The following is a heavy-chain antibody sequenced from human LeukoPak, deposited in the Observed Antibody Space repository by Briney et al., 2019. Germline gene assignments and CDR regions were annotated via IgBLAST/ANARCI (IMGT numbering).Heavy chain of an antibody. CDR1: GSTFTDYY. D-gene: IGHD4-17*01. V-gene: IGHV1-2*02. CDR2: INPKRGVT. CDR3: SRERNYGDYGNAFDV. Sequence: ASVKVSCTASGSTFTDYYINWMRQAPGQGLEWMGWINPKRGVTTYSQKFQGRVTITRDTSITTAYMELTRLRSDDTTIYYCSRERNYGDYGNAFDVWGQGTKVTVSS. J-gene: IGHJ3*01.